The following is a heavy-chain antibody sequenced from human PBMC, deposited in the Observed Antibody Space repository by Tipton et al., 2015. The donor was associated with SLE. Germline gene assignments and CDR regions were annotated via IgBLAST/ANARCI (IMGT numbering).Heavy chain of an antibody. D-gene: IGHD4-23*01. Sequence: QLVQSGGGLVQPGRSLRLSCTASGFTFGDYAMSWVRQAPGKGLEWVGFIRSKAYGGTTEYAASVKGRFTISRDDSKSIAYLQMNSLKTEDTAVYYCTREEGGNIDYWGQGTLVTVSS. CDR3: TREEGGNIDY. CDR1: GFTFGDYA. CDR2: IRSKAYGGTT. J-gene: IGHJ4*02. V-gene: IGHV3-49*04.